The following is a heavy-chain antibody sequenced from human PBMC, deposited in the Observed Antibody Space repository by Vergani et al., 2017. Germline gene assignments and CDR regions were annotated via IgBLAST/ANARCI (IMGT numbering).Heavy chain of an antibody. CDR3: ASGYSSSWTGIYY. D-gene: IGHD6-13*01. V-gene: IGHV3-20*04. CDR2: INWNGGST. J-gene: IGHJ4*02. CDR1: GFTFDDYG. Sequence: EVQLLESGGSLKQPGGSVRLSCAASGFTFDDYGMSWVRHAPGKGLEWVSGINWNGGSTGYADSVKGRFTISRDNAKNSLYLQMNSLRAEDTALYYCASGYSSSWTGIYYWGQGTLVTVSS.